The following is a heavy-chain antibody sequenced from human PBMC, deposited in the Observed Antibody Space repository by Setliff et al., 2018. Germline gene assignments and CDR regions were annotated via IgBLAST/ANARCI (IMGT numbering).Heavy chain of an antibody. CDR3: ARINFYVSSGYYYAPDF. J-gene: IGHJ4*02. Sequence: ASVKVSCKASGYTFNNYGITWVRQAPGQGLEWMGWINNYSFKTTYSQKFLDRVTMTTDTSATTAYMELKNLRSDDAAIYYCARINFYVSSGYYYAPDFWGQGTLVTVSS. D-gene: IGHD3-22*01. V-gene: IGHV1-18*01. CDR2: INNYSFKT. CDR1: GYTFNNYG.